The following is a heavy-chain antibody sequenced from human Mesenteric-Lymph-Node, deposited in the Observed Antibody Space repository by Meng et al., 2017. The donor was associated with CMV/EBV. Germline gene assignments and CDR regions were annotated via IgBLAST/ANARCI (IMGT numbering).Heavy chain of an antibody. Sequence: GESLKISCAASGFTFSSYAMSWVRQAPGKGLEWVSAISGSGGSTYYADSVKGRFTISRDNSKNTLYLQMNSLRAEDTAVYYCAKAPITIFGVPISPLDPWGQGTLVTVSS. D-gene: IGHD3-3*01. V-gene: IGHV3-23*01. J-gene: IGHJ5*02. CDR3: AKAPITIFGVPISPLDP. CDR1: GFTFSSYA. CDR2: ISGSGGST.